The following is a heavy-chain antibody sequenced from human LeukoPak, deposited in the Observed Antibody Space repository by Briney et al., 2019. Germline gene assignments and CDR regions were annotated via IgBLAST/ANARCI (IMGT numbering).Heavy chain of an antibody. V-gene: IGHV3-7*01. Sequence: GGSLRLSCEGSGFSFSSYWMTWVRQSPGKGPEWVANIKQDESERYTVDSVKGRFTISRDNAKNSVYLHMNSLRAEDTALYYCARLSAYYYGSFFYYYMDVWSKGTTVTVSS. CDR3: ARLSAYYYGSFFYYYMDV. CDR2: IKQDESER. D-gene: IGHD3-10*01. CDR1: GFSFSSYW. J-gene: IGHJ6*03.